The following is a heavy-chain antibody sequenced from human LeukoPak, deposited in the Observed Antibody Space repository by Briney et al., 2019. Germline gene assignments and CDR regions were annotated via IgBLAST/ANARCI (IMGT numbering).Heavy chain of an antibody. V-gene: IGHV1-3*01. CDR1: GYSFTSYW. CDR3: ARSLEYSSSASFDY. Sequence: GESLKISCKGSGYSFTSYWIGWVRQAPGQRLEWMGWINAGNGNTKYSQKFQGRVTITRDTSASTAYMELSSLRSEDTAVYYCARSLEYSSSASFDYWGQGTLVTVSS. D-gene: IGHD6-6*01. CDR2: INAGNGNT. J-gene: IGHJ4*02.